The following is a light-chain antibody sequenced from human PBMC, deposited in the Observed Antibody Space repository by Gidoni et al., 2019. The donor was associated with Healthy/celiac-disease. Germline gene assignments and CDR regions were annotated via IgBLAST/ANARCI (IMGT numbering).Light chain of an antibody. Sequence: DIQMTQSPSTLSASVGDRVTITCRASQSISSWLAWYQQKPGKAPKLLLYKASSLESGFPSRFSGSGSGTESTLTISSLQPDDFATYYCQQYNSYSFGQGTKVEIK. CDR1: QSISSW. J-gene: IGKJ1*01. CDR3: QQYNSYS. CDR2: KAS. V-gene: IGKV1-5*03.